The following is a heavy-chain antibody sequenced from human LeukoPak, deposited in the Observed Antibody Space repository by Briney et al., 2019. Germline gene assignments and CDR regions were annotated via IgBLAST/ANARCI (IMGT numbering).Heavy chain of an antibody. J-gene: IGHJ4*02. V-gene: IGHV4-39*07. CDR1: GGSISSSSYY. D-gene: IGHD4-17*01. CDR2: INHSGST. CDR3: ARGRLEETTVTTTDDY. Sequence: PSEILSLTCTVSGGSISSSSYYWSWIRQPPGKGLEWIGEINHSGSTNYNPSLKSRVTISVDTSKNQFSLKLSSVTAADTAVYYCARGRLEETTVTTTDDYWGQGTLVTVSS.